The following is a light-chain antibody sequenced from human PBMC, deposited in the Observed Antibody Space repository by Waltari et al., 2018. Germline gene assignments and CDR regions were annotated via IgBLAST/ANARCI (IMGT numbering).Light chain of an antibody. Sequence: VMTQSPATLFVSPGEGATLSCRASQSISRHVAWYHQKSGQAPRLLIFDASDRATGIPARFSGSGSGTEFTLTISSLQSEDVGVYYCQQYNNWPPLTFGGGTKVEIK. CDR2: DAS. V-gene: IGKV3D-15*01. CDR1: QSISRH. J-gene: IGKJ4*01. CDR3: QQYNNWPPLT.